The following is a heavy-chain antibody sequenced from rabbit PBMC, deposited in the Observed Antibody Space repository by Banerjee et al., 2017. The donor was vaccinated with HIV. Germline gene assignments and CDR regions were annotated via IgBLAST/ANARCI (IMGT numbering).Heavy chain of an antibody. V-gene: IGHV1S40*01. CDR3: AKAAYGGAGYGGAFDP. D-gene: IGHD3-1*01. Sequence: QSLEESGGGLVQPEGSLTLTCRASGIDLSNYHYICWVRQAPGKGPEWVACIYSGDDSTYYADWVNGRFTLSRTSSTTVTLEMTSLTAADTATYFCAKAAYGGAGYGGAFDPWGPGTLVTVS. CDR2: IYSGDDST. CDR1: GIDLSNYHY. J-gene: IGHJ2*01.